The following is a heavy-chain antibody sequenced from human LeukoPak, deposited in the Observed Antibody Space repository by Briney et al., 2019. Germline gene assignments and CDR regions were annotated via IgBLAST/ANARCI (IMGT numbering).Heavy chain of an antibody. V-gene: IGHV3-33*01. CDR1: GFILNTHG. J-gene: IGHJ4*02. Sequence: PGGSLRLSCAASGFILNTHGMHWVRQAPGKGLEWVAGMWYDGSREDYADSVKGRFTISRDMSKNTLNLQMNSLRVEDTAMFYCARDLYFGSLDFRGQGTLVTLSS. CDR2: MWYDGSRE. D-gene: IGHD1-26*01. CDR3: ARDLYFGSLDF.